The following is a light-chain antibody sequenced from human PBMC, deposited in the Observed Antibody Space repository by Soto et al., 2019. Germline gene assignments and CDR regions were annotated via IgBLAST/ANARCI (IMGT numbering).Light chain of an antibody. CDR1: NIGSKN. J-gene: IGLJ2*01. V-gene: IGLV3-21*04. Sequence: SYELTQPPSVSVAPGQTARITCGGNNIGSKNVHWYQKRPGQAPVLVIYFDNDRSSGIPERFSGSNSGNTATLSISRVEAGDEADYYCQVWDSSTDHVVFSGGTKLTVL. CDR2: FDN. CDR3: QVWDSSTDHVV.